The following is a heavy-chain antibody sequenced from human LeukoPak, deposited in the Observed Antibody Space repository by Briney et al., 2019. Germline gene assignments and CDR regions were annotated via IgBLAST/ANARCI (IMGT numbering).Heavy chain of an antibody. CDR3: ASSSVRGSYYY. Sequence: GASVEVSCKASGGTFSSYTISWVRQAPGQGLEWMGRIIPIFGTANYAQKFQGRVTITTDESTSTAYMELSSLRSEDTAVYYCASSSVRGSYYYWGQGTLVTVSS. D-gene: IGHD1-26*01. CDR1: GGTFSSYT. CDR2: IIPIFGTA. V-gene: IGHV1-69*05. J-gene: IGHJ4*02.